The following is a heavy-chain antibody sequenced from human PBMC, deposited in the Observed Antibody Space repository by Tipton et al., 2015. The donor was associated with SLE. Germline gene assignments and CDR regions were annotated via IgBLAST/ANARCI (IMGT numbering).Heavy chain of an antibody. CDR3: ARMGGGADFDY. D-gene: IGHD3-16*01. CDR2: INDSGST. V-gene: IGHV4-39*07. J-gene: IGHJ4*02. CDR1: GGSISSGSYY. Sequence: TLSLTCTVSGGSISSGSYYWSWIRQPPGKGLEWIGEINDSGSTNYNPSLKSRITISVDTSKSQFSLKLRSVTAADTAVYYCARMGGGADFDYWGQGTLVTVSS.